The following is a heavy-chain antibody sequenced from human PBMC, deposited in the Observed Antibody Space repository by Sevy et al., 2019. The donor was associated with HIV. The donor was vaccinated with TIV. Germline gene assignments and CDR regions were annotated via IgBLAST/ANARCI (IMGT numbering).Heavy chain of an antibody. CDR3: ARDIAGITIFGVPYESCAFDI. J-gene: IGHJ3*02. V-gene: IGHV4-31*03. D-gene: IGHD3-3*01. CDR2: IYYSGST. CDR1: GGSISSGGYY. Sequence: SETLSLTCTVSGGSISSGGYYWSWIRQHPGKGLEWIGYIYYSGSTYYNPSLKSRVTISVDTSKNQFSLKLSSVTAADTAVYYCARDIAGITIFGVPYESCAFDIWAQGTMVTVSS.